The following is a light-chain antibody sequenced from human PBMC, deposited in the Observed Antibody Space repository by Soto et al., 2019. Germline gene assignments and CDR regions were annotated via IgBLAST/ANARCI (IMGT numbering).Light chain of an antibody. CDR2: AAS. CDR3: LHDYTYPRT. J-gene: IGKJ1*01. Sequence: AIQMTQSPSSLSASVGDRVTITCRASQDIRNDLGWYQQKPGEAPQLLIYAASHLQGVPSRFSGSGSGTDFTLTISSLQPEDFATYYCLHDYTYPRTFGQGTKVDIK. V-gene: IGKV1-6*01. CDR1: QDIRND.